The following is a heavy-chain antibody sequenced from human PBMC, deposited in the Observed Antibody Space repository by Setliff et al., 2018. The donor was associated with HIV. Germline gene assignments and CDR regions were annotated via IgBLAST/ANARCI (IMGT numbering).Heavy chain of an antibody. CDR2: INDSGST. J-gene: IGHJ6*03. D-gene: IGHD3-10*01. Sequence: LSLTCAVYGGSFSGYYWSWIRQNPGTGLEWIGEINDSGSTAYNPSLQSRVTISIDTSRNEFSLKLSSVTAADTALYFCARGARQSHLSMVRGVVTVDHRYYYIDVWGQGTTVTVSS. CDR1: GGSFSGYY. V-gene: IGHV4-34*01. CDR3: ARGARQSHLSMVRGVVTVDHRYYYIDV.